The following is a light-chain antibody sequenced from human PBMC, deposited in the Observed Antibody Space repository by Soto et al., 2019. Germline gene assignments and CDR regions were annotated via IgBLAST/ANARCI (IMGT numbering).Light chain of an antibody. CDR3: QQRTNVPVT. CDR1: QSISSY. V-gene: IGKV3-11*01. J-gene: IGKJ3*01. CDR2: DAS. Sequence: EIVLTQSPATLSLSPGERATLSCRASQSISSYLACYQQKPDHTPRILIYDASNRATGNPARFSGSGSGTDDTFTIGNVVPHDFEVYYCQQRTNVPVTVGPGTTVHVK.